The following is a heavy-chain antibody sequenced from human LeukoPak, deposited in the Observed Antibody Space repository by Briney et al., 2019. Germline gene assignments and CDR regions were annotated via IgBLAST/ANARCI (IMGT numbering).Heavy chain of an antibody. CDR2: INTANGKT. CDR3: ARDLYLKNWFDP. CDR1: GYSFTDYA. V-gene: IGHV1-3*04. J-gene: IGHJ5*02. Sequence: ASVKVSCKASGYSFTDYAMHWVRQAPGQRLEWMGWINTANGKTKYSQKFQDGVTITRDTSATTAYMELSSLRSEDTAVFYCARDLYLKNWFDPWGLGTLVTVSS. D-gene: IGHD2-2*02.